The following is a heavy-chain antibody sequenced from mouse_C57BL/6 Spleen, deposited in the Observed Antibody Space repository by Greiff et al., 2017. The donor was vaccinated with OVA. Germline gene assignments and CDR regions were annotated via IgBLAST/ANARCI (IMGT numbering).Heavy chain of an antibody. CDR3: ARDGVITTVVGVDN. J-gene: IGHJ2*01. Sequence: QVQLQQPGAELVKPGASVKLSCKASGYTFTSYWMHWVKQRPGQGLEWIGMIHPNSGSTNYNEKFKSKATLTVDKSSSTAYMQLSSLTSEDSAVYYCARDGVITTVVGVDNWGQGTTLTVSS. D-gene: IGHD1-1*01. V-gene: IGHV1-64*01. CDR1: GYTFTSYW. CDR2: IHPNSGST.